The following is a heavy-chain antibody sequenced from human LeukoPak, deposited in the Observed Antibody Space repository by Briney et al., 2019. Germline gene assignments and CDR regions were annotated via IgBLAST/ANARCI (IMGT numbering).Heavy chain of an antibody. CDR3: ARGDRILPMGAYSSSPGDDP. Sequence: GASVKVSCKASGYTFTSYDINWVRQATGQGLEWMGWMNPNSGNTGYAQKFQGRVTMTRNTSISTAYMELSSLRSEDTAVYYCARGDRILPMGAYSSSPGDDPWGQGTLVTVSS. V-gene: IGHV1-8*01. CDR1: GYTFTSYD. CDR2: MNPNSGNT. J-gene: IGHJ5*02. D-gene: IGHD6-13*01.